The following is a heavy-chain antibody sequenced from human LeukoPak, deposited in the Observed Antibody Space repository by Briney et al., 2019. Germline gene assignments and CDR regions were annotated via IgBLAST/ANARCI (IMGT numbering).Heavy chain of an antibody. V-gene: IGHV3-48*01. J-gene: IGHJ4*02. D-gene: IGHD1-7*01. CDR1: GLTFSSYW. CDR3: AKDERNWNYNLASQTYD. Sequence: GGSLRLSCAASGLTFSSYWMSWVRQAPGKGLEWVSYISSSGSTIYYADSVKGRFTVSRDNSKNTLYLQMSSLRAEDTAVYYCAKDERNWNYNLASQTYDWGQGTLVTVSS. CDR2: ISSSGSTI.